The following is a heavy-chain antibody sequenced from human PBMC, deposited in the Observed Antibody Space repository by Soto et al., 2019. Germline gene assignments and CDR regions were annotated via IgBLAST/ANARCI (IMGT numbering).Heavy chain of an antibody. D-gene: IGHD3-10*01. V-gene: IGHV3-7*03. CDR2: IKQDGSEK. J-gene: IGHJ6*03. CDR1: GFTFSSYW. Sequence: GGSLRLSCAASGFTFSSYWMSWVRQAPGKGLEWVANIKQDGSEKYYVDSVKGRFTISRDNAKNSLYLQMSSLRAEDTAVYYCAKSYYGSGSYVEYYYMDVWGKGTTVSVSS. CDR3: AKSYYGSGSYVEYYYMDV.